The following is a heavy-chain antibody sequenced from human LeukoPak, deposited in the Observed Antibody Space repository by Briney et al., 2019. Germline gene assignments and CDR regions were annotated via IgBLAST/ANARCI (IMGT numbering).Heavy chain of an antibody. D-gene: IGHD5-12*01. CDR3: ARDPYSGYDLQAFDY. CDR2: ISSSSSSI. J-gene: IGHJ4*02. V-gene: IGHV3-48*01. Sequence: PGGSLRLSCAASGFTFSSYSMNWVRQAPGMGLEWISYISSSSSSIYYADSVKGRFTISRDNAKNSLYLQMSSLRAEDTAVYYCARDPYSGYDLQAFDYWGQGTLVTVSS. CDR1: GFTFSSYS.